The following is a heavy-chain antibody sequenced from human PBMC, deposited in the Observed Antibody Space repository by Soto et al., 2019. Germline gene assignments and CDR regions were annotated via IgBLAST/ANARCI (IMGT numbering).Heavy chain of an antibody. CDR3: ARGGQPIDY. V-gene: IGHV1-18*01. CDR1: GYTFTSYH. J-gene: IGHJ4*02. Sequence: QVHLVQSGAEVKKPGASVKVSCKAPGYTFTSYHINWVRQAPGQGLERMGWISAYNGNTNHAQKPQGRVTMTTDASTSTAYMELRSLRSEDTAVYICARGGQPIDYWCQRTPVTVSS. CDR2: ISAYNGNT.